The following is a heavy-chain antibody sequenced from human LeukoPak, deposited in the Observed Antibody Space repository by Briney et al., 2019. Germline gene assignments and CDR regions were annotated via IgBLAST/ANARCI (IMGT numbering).Heavy chain of an antibody. CDR1: GYTFTGYY. CDR2: ITPNSVGT. CDR3: AISFPARDSSGYYDPYYFDY. J-gene: IGHJ4*02. V-gene: IGHV1-2*06. D-gene: IGHD3-22*01. Sequence: ASVKVSCKASGYTFTGYYMHWVRQARGQGLGWMGRITPNSVGTNYAQKFQGRVTMTRDTSISTAYMELSRLRSDDTAVYYCAISFPARDSSGYYDPYYFDYWGQGTLVTVSS.